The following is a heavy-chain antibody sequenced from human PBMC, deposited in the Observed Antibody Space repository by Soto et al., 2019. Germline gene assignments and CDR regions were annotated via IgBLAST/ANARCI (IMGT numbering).Heavy chain of an antibody. Sequence: GASVKVSCKASGYIFTSYYMNWVRQAPGQRLEWMGWINPDNGNTKSSQKFQDRVIITRDTSASTAYMDLSSLRSEDTAVYYCARGIATGQLDPWGQGTLVTVSS. D-gene: IGHD2-15*01. V-gene: IGHV1-3*01. J-gene: IGHJ5*02. CDR2: INPDNGNT. CDR1: GYIFTSYY. CDR3: ARGIATGQLDP.